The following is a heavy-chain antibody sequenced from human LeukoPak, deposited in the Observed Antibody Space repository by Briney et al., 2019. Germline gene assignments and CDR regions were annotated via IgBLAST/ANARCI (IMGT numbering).Heavy chain of an antibody. CDR3: AISGYDPGVLAG. CDR2: ISAYNGNT. D-gene: IGHD5-12*01. V-gene: IGHV1-18*01. J-gene: IGHJ4*02. Sequence: ASVKVSCKASGYTFTGYGISWVRQAPGQGLEWMGWISAYNGNTNYAQKLQGRVTMTTDTSTSTAYMELRSLRSDDTAVYYCAISGYDPGVLAGWGQGTLVTVSS. CDR1: GYTFTGYG.